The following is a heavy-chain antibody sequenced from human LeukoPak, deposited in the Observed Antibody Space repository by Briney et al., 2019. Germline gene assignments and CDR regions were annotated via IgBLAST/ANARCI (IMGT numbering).Heavy chain of an antibody. CDR1: GGSISPHY. D-gene: IGHD6-19*01. Sequence: PSETLSLICTVSGGSISPHYWSWIRQPPGKGLEWIGYIFYTGSTNYHPSLKSRVTISVDSSKNQFSLKLNSVTPADTAVYYCARGPSASGFKGGYWGQGTLVTVSS. V-gene: IGHV4-59*11. CDR3: ARGPSASGFKGGY. J-gene: IGHJ4*02. CDR2: IFYTGST.